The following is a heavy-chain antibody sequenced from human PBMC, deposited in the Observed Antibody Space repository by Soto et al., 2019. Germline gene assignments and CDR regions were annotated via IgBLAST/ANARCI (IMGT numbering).Heavy chain of an antibody. CDR1: GYSFSSFG. CDR3: ARTCRSGGSCYLEY. Sequence: GASVKVSCKASGYSFSSFGISWVRQAPGQGLEWVGWVSVPSGDTSSAQNFQGRVTVSTDTSTSTAYMEVRSLRSDDTAVYYCARTCRSGGSCYLEYWGEGTLVTVSS. D-gene: IGHD2-15*01. J-gene: IGHJ4*02. CDR2: VSVPSGDT. V-gene: IGHV1-18*01.